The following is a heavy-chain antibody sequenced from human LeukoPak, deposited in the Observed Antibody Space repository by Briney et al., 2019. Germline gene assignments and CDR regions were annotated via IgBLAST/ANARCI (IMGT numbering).Heavy chain of an antibody. D-gene: IGHD3-3*01. CDR1: GFTFSSYE. Sequence: GGSLRLSCAASGFTFSSYEMNWVRQAPGKGLEWVSYISSSGSTIYYADSVKGRFTISRDNAKNSLYLQMNSLRAEDTAVYYCARDISDFWSGEPPRWAVDYWGQGTLVTVSS. J-gene: IGHJ4*02. CDR3: ARDISDFWSGEPPRWAVDY. CDR2: ISSSGSTI. V-gene: IGHV3-48*03.